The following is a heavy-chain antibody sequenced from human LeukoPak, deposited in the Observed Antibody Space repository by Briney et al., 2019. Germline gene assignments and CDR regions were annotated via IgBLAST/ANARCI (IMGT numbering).Heavy chain of an antibody. D-gene: IGHD1-1*01. Sequence: PGGSLRLSCAASGFTFSDYYMSWIRQAPGKGLEWGSYSSNSGNTIYYADSVKGRFTISRDNAKNSLYLQMNSLRAEDTAVYYCARRGVQLQRISWFDPWGQGTLVTVSS. J-gene: IGHJ5*02. V-gene: IGHV3-11*01. CDR2: SSNSGNTI. CDR3: ARRGVQLQRISWFDP. CDR1: GFTFSDYY.